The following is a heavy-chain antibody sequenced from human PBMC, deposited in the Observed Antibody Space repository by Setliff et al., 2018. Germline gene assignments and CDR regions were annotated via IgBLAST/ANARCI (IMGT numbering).Heavy chain of an antibody. CDR1: GGTFSSKA. V-gene: IGHV1-69*05. Sequence: GASVKVSCKASGGTFSSKAISWVRQAPGQGLEWMGGFIPSFGTANYAQRFQGRVTITTDESTSTAYMELSSLRSEDTAVYYCARERGDVVTTTSYYYYLDVWGKGTTVTVSS. CDR3: ARERGDVVTTTSYYYYLDV. D-gene: IGHD5-12*01. CDR2: FIPSFGTA. J-gene: IGHJ6*03.